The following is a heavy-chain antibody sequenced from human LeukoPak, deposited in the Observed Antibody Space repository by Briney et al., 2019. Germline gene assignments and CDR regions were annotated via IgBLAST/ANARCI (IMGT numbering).Heavy chain of an antibody. Sequence: ASVKVSCKASGYTFTSYGISWVRQAPGQGLEWMGWINAGKTDTKYSQDFQGRLTFTRDTSTNTAYMELSSLTSEDTAVYYCARDTSTGWIDYWGQGTLVTVSS. CDR3: ARDTSTGWIDY. CDR1: GYTFTSYG. CDR2: INAGKTDT. J-gene: IGHJ4*02. D-gene: IGHD6-19*01. V-gene: IGHV1-18*01.